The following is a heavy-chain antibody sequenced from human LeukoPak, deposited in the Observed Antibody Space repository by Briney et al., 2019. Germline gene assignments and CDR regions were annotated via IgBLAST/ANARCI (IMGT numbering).Heavy chain of an antibody. Sequence: GGSLRLSCAASGFTFSRYAMHWVRQAPGKGLEWVAVIPYDGGNKYYADSVKGRFTISRDNSKNTLYLQMNSLRAEDAAVYYCASGRSAGSGSYYNRLFDYWGQGTLVTVSS. J-gene: IGHJ4*02. V-gene: IGHV3-30-3*01. CDR2: IPYDGGNK. CDR1: GFTFSRYA. D-gene: IGHD3-10*01. CDR3: ASGRSAGSGSYYNRLFDY.